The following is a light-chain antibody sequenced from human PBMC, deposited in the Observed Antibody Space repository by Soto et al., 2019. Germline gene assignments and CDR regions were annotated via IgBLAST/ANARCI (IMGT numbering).Light chain of an antibody. CDR1: SSDVGGYNY. J-gene: IGLJ2*01. CDR3: SSYAGSNNGV. V-gene: IGLV2-8*01. Sequence: QSALTQPPSASGSPGQSVTISCTGTSSDVGGYNYVSWYQQHPGKAPKLMIYEVSKRPSGVPDRFSGSKSGNTASLTVSGLQAADEAHYYCSSYAGSNNGVFGGGTKLTVL. CDR2: EVS.